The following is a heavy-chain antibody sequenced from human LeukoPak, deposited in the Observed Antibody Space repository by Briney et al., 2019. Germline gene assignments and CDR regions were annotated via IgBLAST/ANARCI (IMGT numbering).Heavy chain of an antibody. J-gene: IGHJ4*02. CDR1: GGSISSGDYY. CDR2: IYYSGST. V-gene: IGHV4-30-4*01. Sequence: SETLSLTCTVSGGSISSGDYYWSWIRQPPGKGLEWIGYIYYSGSTYYNPSLKSRVTISVDTSKNQFSLKLSSVTAADTAVYYCARDWGGGSESPIVDWGQGTLVTVSS. CDR3: ARDWGGGSESPIVD. D-gene: IGHD3-10*01.